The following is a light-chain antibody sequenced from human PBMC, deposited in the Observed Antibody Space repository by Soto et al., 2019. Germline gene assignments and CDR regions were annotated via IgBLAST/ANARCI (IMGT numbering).Light chain of an antibody. Sequence: QSALTQPASVSGSPGQSITISCTGTSSDVGGYNYVSWYQHHPGKAPKLMIYDVTNRPSGVSYRFSGSKSGNTASLTISGLQAEDEADYYCSSYTRTSTHVFGTGTKLTV. CDR2: DVT. CDR1: SSDVGGYNY. CDR3: SSYTRTSTHV. J-gene: IGLJ1*01. V-gene: IGLV2-14*03.